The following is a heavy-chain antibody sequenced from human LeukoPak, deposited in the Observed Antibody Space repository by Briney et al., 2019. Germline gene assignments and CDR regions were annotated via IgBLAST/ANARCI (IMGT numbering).Heavy chain of an antibody. CDR2: ISSSGSTI. Sequence: GGSLRLSCATSGFAFSDYYMSWIRQAPGKGLEWVSYISSSGSTIYYADSVKGRFTISRDNAKNSLYLQMNSLRAEDTAVYYCARAPLGYCSGGSCYGGFNWFDPWGQGTLVTVSS. CDR3: ARAPLGYCSGGSCYGGFNWFDP. D-gene: IGHD2-15*01. CDR1: GFAFSDYY. J-gene: IGHJ5*02. V-gene: IGHV3-11*04.